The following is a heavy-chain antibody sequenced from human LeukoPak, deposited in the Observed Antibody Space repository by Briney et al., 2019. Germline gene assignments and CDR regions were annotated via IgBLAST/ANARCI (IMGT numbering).Heavy chain of an antibody. CDR1: GGSIGSYY. Sequence: SETLSLTCTVSGGSIGSYYWSWIRQPPGKGLEWIGYIYYSGSTNYNPSLKSRVTISVDTSKHQFCLKLSSVTAADTAVYYCARGGSILIGYYPHDAFDIWGHGTMVTVSS. J-gene: IGHJ3*02. CDR2: IYYSGST. CDR3: ARGGSILIGYYPHDAFDI. D-gene: IGHD3-9*01. V-gene: IGHV4-59*01.